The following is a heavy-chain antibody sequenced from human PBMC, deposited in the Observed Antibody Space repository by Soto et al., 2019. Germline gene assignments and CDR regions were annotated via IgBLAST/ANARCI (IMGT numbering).Heavy chain of an antibody. CDR2: ISGSGGST. CDR3: AKDVGSGIAALWGY. Sequence: GGSLRLSCAASGFTFSSYAMSWVRQAPGKGLEWVSAISGSGGSTYYADSVKGRFTISRDNSKNTLYLQMNSLRAEDTAVYYCAKDVGSGIAALWGYWGQGTLVTVSS. CDR1: GFTFSSYA. J-gene: IGHJ4*02. V-gene: IGHV3-23*01. D-gene: IGHD6-13*01.